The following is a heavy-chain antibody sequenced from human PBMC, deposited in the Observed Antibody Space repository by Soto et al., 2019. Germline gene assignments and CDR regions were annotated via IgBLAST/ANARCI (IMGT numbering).Heavy chain of an antibody. CDR1: GYTFIYFW. J-gene: IGHJ4*02. Sequence: GGSLKISCQASGYTFIYFWVAWVRQVPGKGLEWMGVIYPGASDIRYSPSFEGHVTISADKSTNTAYLQWSSLEAADTAIYYCARQGTSRGSDYAAFDFSGPGTLVTVSS. V-gene: IGHV5-51*01. CDR3: ARQGTSRGSDYAAFDF. D-gene: IGHD3-10*01. CDR2: IYPGASDI.